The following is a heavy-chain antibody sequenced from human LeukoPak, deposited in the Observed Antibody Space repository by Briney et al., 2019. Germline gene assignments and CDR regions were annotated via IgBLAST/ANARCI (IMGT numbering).Heavy chain of an antibody. CDR3: ASVVVVAATPNWFDP. D-gene: IGHD2-15*01. J-gene: IGHJ5*02. Sequence: SQTLSLTCTVSGGSISSGDYYWNWIRQPPGKGLEWIGYIYYSGSTYYNPSLKSRVTISVDTSKNQFSLKLSSVTAADTAVYYCASVVVVAATPNWFDPWGQGTLVTVSS. CDR2: IYYSGST. CDR1: GGSISSGDYY. V-gene: IGHV4-30-4*08.